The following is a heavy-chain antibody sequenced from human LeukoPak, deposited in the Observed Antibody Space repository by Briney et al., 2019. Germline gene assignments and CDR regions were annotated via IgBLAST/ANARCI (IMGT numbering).Heavy chain of an antibody. CDR2: IYYSGST. Sequence: SETLSLTCTVSGGSISSSSYYWGWIRQPPGKGLEWIGSIYYSGSTYYNPSLKSRVTISVDTSKNQFSLKLSSVTAADTAVYYCARIPGGVRGVIITRYFDLWGRGTLVTVSS. V-gene: IGHV4-39*07. J-gene: IGHJ2*01. CDR3: ARIPGGVRGVIITRYFDL. D-gene: IGHD3-10*01. CDR1: GGSISSSSYY.